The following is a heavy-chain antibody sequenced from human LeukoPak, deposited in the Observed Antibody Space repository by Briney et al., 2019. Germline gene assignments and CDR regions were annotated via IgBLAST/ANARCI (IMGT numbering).Heavy chain of an antibody. CDR1: GGSFSGYY. J-gene: IGHJ4*02. CDR2: INHSGST. Sequence: SETLSLTCAVYGGSFSGYYWSWIRQPPGKGLEWIGEINHSGSTKYNPSLKSRVTISVDTSKNQFSLKLSSVTAADTAVYYCARAYSSGWYYQDWGQGTLGTVSS. D-gene: IGHD6-19*01. V-gene: IGHV4-34*01. CDR3: ARAYSSGWYYQD.